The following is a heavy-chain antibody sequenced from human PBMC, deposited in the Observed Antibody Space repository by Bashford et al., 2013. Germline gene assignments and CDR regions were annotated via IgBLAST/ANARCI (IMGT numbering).Heavy chain of an antibody. CDR2: IYYSGST. Sequence: SETLSLTCTVSGGSISSYYWSWIRQPPGKGLEWIGYIYYSGSTNYNPSLKSRVTISVDTSKNQFSLKLSSVTAADTAVYYCARARVRTIFGVVKEYYFDYWGQGTLVTVSS. CDR1: GGSISSYY. D-gene: IGHD3-3*01. V-gene: IGHV4-59*01. J-gene: IGHJ4*02. CDR3: ARARVRTIFGVVKEYYFDY.